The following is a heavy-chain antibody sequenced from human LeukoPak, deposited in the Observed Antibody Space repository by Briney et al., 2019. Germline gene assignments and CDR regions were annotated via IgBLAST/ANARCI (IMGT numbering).Heavy chain of an antibody. CDR2: IYYSGSA. Sequence: SETLSLTCTVSGGSTSSGRYYWSWIRPHPGKGLEWIGYIYYSGSAYYNPSLKSRVTISKDTSKTQFSLRLSSVTAADTAVYYCARSYYDILTGFFFDYWGQGTLVTVSS. D-gene: IGHD3-9*01. V-gene: IGHV4-31*03. J-gene: IGHJ4*02. CDR1: GGSTSSGRYY. CDR3: ARSYYDILTGFFFDY.